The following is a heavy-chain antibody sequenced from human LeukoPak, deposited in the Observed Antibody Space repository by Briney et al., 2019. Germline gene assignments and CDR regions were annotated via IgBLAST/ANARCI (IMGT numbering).Heavy chain of an antibody. V-gene: IGHV3-21*01. CDR3: ASHEFCDY. CDR2: ISSSSSYI. D-gene: IGHD3-3*01. Sequence: GXGLECVSSISSSSSYIYYADSVKGRFTISRDNAKNSLYLQMNSLRAEDTAVYYCASHEFCDYWGQGTLVTVSS. J-gene: IGHJ4*02.